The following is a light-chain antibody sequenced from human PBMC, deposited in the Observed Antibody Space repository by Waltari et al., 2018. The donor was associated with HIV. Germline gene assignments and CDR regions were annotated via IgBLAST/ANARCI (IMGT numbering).Light chain of an antibody. CDR2: SNT. Sequence: QSALTQPPSVSGAPGQRVTISCTGSSSNIGAGYDVPWYQQLPGTAPKLLIYSNTNRPSGVPDRFSGSKSGTSASLAITGLQTEDEGTYYCQSYDNSLSGHWGFGGGTKLTVL. CDR1: SSNIGAGYD. V-gene: IGLV1-40*01. CDR3: QSYDNSLSGHWG. J-gene: IGLJ3*02.